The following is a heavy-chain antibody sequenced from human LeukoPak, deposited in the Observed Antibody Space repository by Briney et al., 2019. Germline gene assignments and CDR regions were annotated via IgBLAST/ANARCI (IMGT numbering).Heavy chain of an antibody. V-gene: IGHV4-34*01. CDR1: GGSFSGYY. CDR2: INHSGST. J-gene: IGHJ6*03. D-gene: IGHD3-10*01. Sequence: SETLSLTCAVYGGSFSGYYWSWIRQPPGKGLEWIGEINHSGSTKYNPSLKSRVAISLDTSTNQFSLKLSSVTAADTAVYYCARRKVRGRYDGEVKYYYYYYMDVWGKGTTVTVSS. CDR3: ARRKVRGRYDGEVKYYYYYYMDV.